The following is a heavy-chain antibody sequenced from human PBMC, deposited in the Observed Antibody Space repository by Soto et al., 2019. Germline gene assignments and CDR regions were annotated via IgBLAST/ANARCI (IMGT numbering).Heavy chain of an antibody. J-gene: IGHJ4*02. CDR1: GGSISGYY. Sequence: SETLSLTCTVSGGSISGYYWNWIRQPPGKGLEWIGYIYYSGSTNYNPSLKSRVTISVDTSKNQFSLKLSSVTAADTAVYYCARESEGSFDYWGQGTLVTVSS. V-gene: IGHV4-59*01. CDR3: ARESEGSFDY. CDR2: IYYSGST.